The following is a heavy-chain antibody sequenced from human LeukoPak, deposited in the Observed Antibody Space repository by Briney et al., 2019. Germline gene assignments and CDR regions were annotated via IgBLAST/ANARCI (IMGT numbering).Heavy chain of an antibody. J-gene: IGHJ4*02. Sequence: GGSLRLSCAASGFTFSSYSMNWVRQAPGKGLEWVSSISSSSSYIYYADSVRGRFTISRDNAKNTLYLQMDSLKAEDTAIYYCARDNAYKFDYWGQGTLVIVSS. CDR3: ARDNAYKFDY. CDR1: GFTFSSYS. D-gene: IGHD5-24*01. CDR2: ISSSSSYI. V-gene: IGHV3-21*01.